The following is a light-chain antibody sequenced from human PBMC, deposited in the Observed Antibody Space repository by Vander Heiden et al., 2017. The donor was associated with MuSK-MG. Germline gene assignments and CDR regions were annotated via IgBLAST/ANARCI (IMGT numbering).Light chain of an antibody. J-gene: IGKJ1*01. Sequence: DVVMTQSPLSLPVTLGQPASISSRSSQSLVYSDGNTYLTWFQQRPGQSPRRLIYKVSSRDSGVPDRFSGSGSGTDFTLKISRVEAEDVGVYYCMQGTQWPWTFGQGTKVEIK. CDR2: KVS. V-gene: IGKV2-30*01. CDR3: MQGTQWPWT. CDR1: QSLVYSDGNTY.